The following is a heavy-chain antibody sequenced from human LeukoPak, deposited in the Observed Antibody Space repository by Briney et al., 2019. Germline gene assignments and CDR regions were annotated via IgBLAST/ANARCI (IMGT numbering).Heavy chain of an antibody. CDR1: GFTFTSHW. Sequence: GGSLRLSCAASGFTFTSHWMIWVRQAPGKGLEWVANIKQDGSEQYYVDSVKGRFTISRDNAKNSLYLQMDSLRAEYTAVYYCARESDAFDVWGQGTMVTVSS. CDR3: ARESDAFDV. V-gene: IGHV3-7*01. CDR2: IKQDGSEQ. J-gene: IGHJ3*01.